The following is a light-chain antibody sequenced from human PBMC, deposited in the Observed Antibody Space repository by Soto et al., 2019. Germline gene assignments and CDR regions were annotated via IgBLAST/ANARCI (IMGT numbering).Light chain of an antibody. Sequence: QSLRTQPPSVSGAQGQRVTISCTGSSSNIGAGYDVHWYQQLPGTAPKLLIYGNSNRPSGVPDRFSGSKSGTSASLAITGLQAEDEADYYCQSYDSSLSGPYVFGTGT. CDR1: SSNIGAGYD. CDR2: GNS. J-gene: IGLJ1*01. V-gene: IGLV1-40*01. CDR3: QSYDSSLSGPYV.